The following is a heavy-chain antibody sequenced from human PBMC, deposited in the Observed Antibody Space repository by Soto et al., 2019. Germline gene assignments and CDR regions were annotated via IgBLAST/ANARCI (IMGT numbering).Heavy chain of an antibody. V-gene: IGHV3-7*01. CDR2: IKQDGSEK. Sequence: GGSLRLSCAASGFSFSTYWMTWVRQAPGKGLEWVANIKQDGSEKYYVDSVKGRFTISRDNAKNSLYLQMNSLRAEDTAVYYCARVGTTIVVLSAAAQYDYYYYMDVWGKGTTVTVSS. CDR1: GFSFSTYW. CDR3: ARVGTTIVVLSAAAQYDYYYYMDV. D-gene: IGHD2-2*01. J-gene: IGHJ6*03.